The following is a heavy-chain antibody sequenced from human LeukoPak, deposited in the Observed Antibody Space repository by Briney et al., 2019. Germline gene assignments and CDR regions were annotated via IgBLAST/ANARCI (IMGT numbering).Heavy chain of an antibody. Sequence: SETLSLTCTVSGGSISSYYWSWIRQPPGKGLEWIGYIYYSGSTNYNPSLKSRVTISVDTSKNQFSLKLSSVTAADTAVYYCARALSSGWQNTFDYWGQGTLVTVSS. CDR1: GGSISSYY. D-gene: IGHD6-19*01. CDR2: IYYSGST. J-gene: IGHJ4*02. CDR3: ARALSSGWQNTFDY. V-gene: IGHV4-59*01.